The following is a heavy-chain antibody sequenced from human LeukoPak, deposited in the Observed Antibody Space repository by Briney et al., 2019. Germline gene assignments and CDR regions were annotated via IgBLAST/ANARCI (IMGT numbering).Heavy chain of an antibody. CDR1: GFTFSSYA. D-gene: IGHD3-22*01. CDR3: AKDFRGYFWYFDL. Sequence: TGGSLRLSCAASGFTFSSYAMSWVRQAPGKGLEWVSAISGSGGSTYYADSVKGRFTISRDNSKNTLYLQMNSLRAEDTAVYYCAKDFRGYFWYFDLWGRGTLVTVSS. V-gene: IGHV3-23*01. J-gene: IGHJ2*01. CDR2: ISGSGGST.